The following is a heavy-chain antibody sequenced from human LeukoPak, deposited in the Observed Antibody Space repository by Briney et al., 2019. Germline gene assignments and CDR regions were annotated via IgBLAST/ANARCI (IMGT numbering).Heavy chain of an antibody. D-gene: IGHD3-22*01. J-gene: IGHJ4*02. CDR3: AREGYYYDSSGYFPSVGDY. CDR1: GYTFTSYY. Sequence: ASVKVSCKASGYTFTSYYMHWVRQAPGQGLEWMGIINPSGGSTSYAQKFQGRVTMTRDMSTSTVYMELSSLRSEDTAVYYCAREGYYYDSSGYFPSVGDYWGQGTLVTVSS. V-gene: IGHV1-46*01. CDR2: INPSGGST.